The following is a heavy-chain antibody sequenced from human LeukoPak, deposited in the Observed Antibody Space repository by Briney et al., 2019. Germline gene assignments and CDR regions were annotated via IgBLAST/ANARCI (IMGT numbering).Heavy chain of an antibody. V-gene: IGHV3-23*01. CDR2: VGHSFGTT. CDR1: GFTFSSFA. CDR3: AKDRLTSDAFDI. J-gene: IGHJ3*02. Sequence: GGSLRLSCVASGFTFSSFAMSWVRQAPGKGLEWVSTVGHSFGTTFYADSVKGRFTISRDNSKNTLYLQMNSLRAEDTAVYYCAKDRLTSDAFDIWGQGTMVTVSS. D-gene: IGHD3-9*01.